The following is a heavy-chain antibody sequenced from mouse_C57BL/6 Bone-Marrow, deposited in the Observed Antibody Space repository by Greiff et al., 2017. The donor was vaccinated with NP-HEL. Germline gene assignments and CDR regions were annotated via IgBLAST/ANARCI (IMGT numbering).Heavy chain of an antibody. Sequence: VQLQQSGAELVRPGASVKLSCTASGFNIKDDYMHWVKQRPEQGLEWIGWIDPENGDTEYASKFQGPATITADTSSNTAYLQLSSLTSEDTAVYYCTTFNDYDGYYFDYWGQGTTLTVSS. CDR1: GFNIKDDY. J-gene: IGHJ2*01. CDR2: IDPENGDT. D-gene: IGHD2-4*01. V-gene: IGHV14-4*01. CDR3: TTFNDYDGYYFDY.